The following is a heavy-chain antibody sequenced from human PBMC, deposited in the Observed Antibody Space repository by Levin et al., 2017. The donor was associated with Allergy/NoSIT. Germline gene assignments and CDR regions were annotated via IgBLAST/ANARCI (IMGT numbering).Heavy chain of an antibody. Sequence: GESLKISCAASGFTFSSYGMHWVRQAPGKGLEWVAVISYDGSNKYYADSVKGRFTISRDNSKNTLYLQMNSLRAEDTAVYYCAKGGRGSGWYDDYWGQGTLVTVSS. J-gene: IGHJ4*02. V-gene: IGHV3-30*18. D-gene: IGHD6-19*01. CDR3: AKGGRGSGWYDDY. CDR1: GFTFSSYG. CDR2: ISYDGSNK.